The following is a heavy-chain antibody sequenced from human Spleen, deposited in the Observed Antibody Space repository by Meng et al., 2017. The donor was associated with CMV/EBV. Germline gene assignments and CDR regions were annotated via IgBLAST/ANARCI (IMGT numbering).Heavy chain of an antibody. CDR2: IGWNGGRI. J-gene: IGHJ5*02. D-gene: IGHD7-27*01. Sequence: SLKISCAASGFTFDDYAMHWVRQAPGKGLEWVSGIGWNGGRIGYVDAVKGRFTISRDNAKNSLYLQMNSLRAEDTAVYYCARVSGASWFDPWGQGTLVTVSS. CDR1: GFTFDDYA. CDR3: ARVSGASWFDP. V-gene: IGHV3-9*01.